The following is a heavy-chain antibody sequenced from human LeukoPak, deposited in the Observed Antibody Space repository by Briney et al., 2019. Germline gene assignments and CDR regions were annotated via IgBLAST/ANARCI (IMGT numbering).Heavy chain of an antibody. V-gene: IGHV3-23*01. CDR2: ISGSGGST. CDR1: GFTFSSYA. Sequence: PGGSLRLSCAASGFTFSSYAMSWVRQAPGKGLEWVSAISGSGGSTYYADSVKGRFTIPRDNSKNTLYLQMNSLRAEDTAVYYCAKALDCYDSSGYYDYWGQGTLVTVSS. D-gene: IGHD3-22*01. J-gene: IGHJ4*02. CDR3: AKALDCYDSSGYYDY.